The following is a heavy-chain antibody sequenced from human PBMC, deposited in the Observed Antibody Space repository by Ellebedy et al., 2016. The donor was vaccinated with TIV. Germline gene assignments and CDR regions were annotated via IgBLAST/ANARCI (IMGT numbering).Heavy chain of an antibody. V-gene: IGHV4-39*07. CDR3: ARSLSYGMDV. CDR2: IFDTGST. Sequence: SETLSLTCTVSGGSISGSSYYWGWIRQPPGKGLEWIGNIFDTGSTYYNPSLKSRVTIATDTSKTQFSLKLSSVTAADTAVYYCARSLSYGMDVWGQGTTVTVSS. J-gene: IGHJ6*02. CDR1: GGSISGSSYY.